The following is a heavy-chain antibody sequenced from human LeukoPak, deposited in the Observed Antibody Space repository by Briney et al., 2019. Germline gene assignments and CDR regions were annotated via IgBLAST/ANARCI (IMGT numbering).Heavy chain of an antibody. J-gene: IGHJ4*02. CDR3: ARRPMPTTMTSPFDY. D-gene: IGHD4-17*01. V-gene: IGHV4-34*01. Sequence: SETLSLTCAVDGGSLSGYYWSWIRQTPGKGLEWIGEIRRSGNANYNPSLKSRVTLSIDTSKNHFSLNLTSVTAAGTAMYYCARRPMPTTMTSPFDYWGPGAQVTVSS. CDR2: IRRSGNA. CDR1: GGSLSGYY.